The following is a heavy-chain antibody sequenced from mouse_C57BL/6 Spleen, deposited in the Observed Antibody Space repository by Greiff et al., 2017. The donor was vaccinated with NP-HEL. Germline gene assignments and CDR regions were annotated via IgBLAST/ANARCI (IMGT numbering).Heavy chain of an antibody. CDR1: GYTFTSYW. V-gene: IGHV1-59*01. D-gene: IGHD1-1*01. CDR2: IDPSDSYT. Sequence: QVQLQQPGAELVRPGTSVKLSCKASGYTFTSYWMHWVKQRPGQGLEWIGVIDPSDSYTNYNQKFKGKATLTVDTSSSTAYMQLSSLTSEDSAVYYCARGPYYGSSYRYFDVWGTGTTVTVSS. J-gene: IGHJ1*03. CDR3: ARGPYYGSSYRYFDV.